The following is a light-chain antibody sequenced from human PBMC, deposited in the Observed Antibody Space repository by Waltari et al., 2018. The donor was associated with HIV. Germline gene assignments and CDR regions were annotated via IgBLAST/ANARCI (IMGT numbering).Light chain of an antibody. V-gene: IGLV2-14*01. CDR1: TSDFNDTQY. Sequence: QSALIQLASVSGSPGQSVTIPCPGTTSDFNDTQYVSWYQQHPGRAPKLIIFEVSYRPSGVSDRFSGSKSGSTASLTISGLQTEDEADYYCSSYKTRNSVVFGGGTELIV. CDR2: EVS. J-gene: IGLJ2*01. CDR3: SSYKTRNSVV.